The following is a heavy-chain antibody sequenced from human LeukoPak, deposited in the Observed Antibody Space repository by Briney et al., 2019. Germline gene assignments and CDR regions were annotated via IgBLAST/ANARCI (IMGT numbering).Heavy chain of an antibody. CDR3: ARESWYDSSEVDY. CDR2: IYTSGST. V-gene: IGHV4-61*02. Sequence: SETLSLTCTVSGGSISSGSYYWSWIRQPAGKGLEWIGRIYTSGSTNYNPSLKSRVTMSVDTSKNQFSLKLSSVTAADTAVYYCARESWYDSSEVDYWGQGTLVTVSS. CDR1: GGSISSGSYY. J-gene: IGHJ4*02. D-gene: IGHD3-22*01.